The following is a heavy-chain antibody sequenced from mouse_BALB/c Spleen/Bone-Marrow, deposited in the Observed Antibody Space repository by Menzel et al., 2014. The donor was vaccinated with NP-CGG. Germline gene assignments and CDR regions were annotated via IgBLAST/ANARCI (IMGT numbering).Heavy chain of an antibody. J-gene: IGHJ4*01. V-gene: IGHV3-1*02. CDR1: GYSITSGYS. Sequence: EVQLVESGPVLVKPSQSLSLPCTVTGYSITSGYSWHWIRQFPGNKLEWMGYIHYSGSTNYNPSLKSRISITRDTSKNQFFLQLNSVTTEDTATYYCAPTTVVAHYAMDYWGQGTSVTVSS. CDR3: APTTVVAHYAMDY. CDR2: IHYSGST. D-gene: IGHD1-1*01.